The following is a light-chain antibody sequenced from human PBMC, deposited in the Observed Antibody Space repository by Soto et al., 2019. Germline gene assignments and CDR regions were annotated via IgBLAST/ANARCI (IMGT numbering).Light chain of an antibody. Sequence: QSALTQPASVSGSPGQSITISCTGTNSDVGSHNFVSWYQQYPGKAPKLLIYEASKRPSGLSNRFSGSKSGNAASLTISGGQAEDEADYYCCSLTNGATWVFGGGTKLTVL. J-gene: IGLJ3*02. CDR2: EAS. CDR1: NSDVGSHNF. V-gene: IGLV2-23*01. CDR3: CSLTNGATWV.